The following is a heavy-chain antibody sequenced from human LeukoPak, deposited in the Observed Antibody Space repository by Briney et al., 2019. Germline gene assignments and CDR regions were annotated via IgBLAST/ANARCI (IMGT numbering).Heavy chain of an antibody. CDR3: ARGFGSGSYLDY. CDR1: GYTFNTYA. J-gene: IGHJ4*02. V-gene: IGHV1-3*04. CDR2: INTANANT. D-gene: IGHD3-10*01. Sequence: ASVKVSCKASGYTFNTYAIHWVRQAPGQRLEWMGWINTANANTKYSQKFQGRVTITRDTSANIAYLEVSSLTSDDTAVYYCARGFGSGSYLDYWGQGTPVTVSS.